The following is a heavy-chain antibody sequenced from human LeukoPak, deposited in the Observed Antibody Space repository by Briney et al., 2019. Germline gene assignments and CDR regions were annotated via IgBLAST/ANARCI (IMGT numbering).Heavy chain of an antibody. CDR1: GFSVSSNY. Sequence: GGSLRLSCAASGFSVSSNYMSWVRQAPGKGLEWVSVIYSGGRTYYADSVKGRFTISRDNSKNTLFLQMNSLRAEDTAVYYCSRDLFDSSGYGVDYWGQGTLVTVSS. J-gene: IGHJ4*02. CDR3: SRDLFDSSGYGVDY. CDR2: IYSGGRT. V-gene: IGHV3-66*01. D-gene: IGHD3-22*01.